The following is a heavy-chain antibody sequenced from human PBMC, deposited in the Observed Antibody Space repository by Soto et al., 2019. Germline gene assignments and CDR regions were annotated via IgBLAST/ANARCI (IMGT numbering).Heavy chain of an antibody. CDR2: ISWNSVSI. Sequence: EVQLVESGGGLVQPGRSVRLSCAASGFSFDDYAMHWVRQAPGKGLEWIAGISWNSVSIDYADSVKGRFTISRDTAKNSLSMQMNSLRAEDTALYYCAKERIRYLEEGGQGTLVTVSS. J-gene: IGHJ4*02. D-gene: IGHD3-9*01. CDR3: AKERIRYLEE. V-gene: IGHV3-9*01. CDR1: GFSFDDYA.